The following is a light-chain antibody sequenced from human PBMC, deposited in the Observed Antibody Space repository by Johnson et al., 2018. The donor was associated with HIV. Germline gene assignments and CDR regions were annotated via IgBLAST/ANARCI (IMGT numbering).Light chain of an antibody. Sequence: QSVFTQPPSVSAAPGQKVTISCSGSSSNIGNNYVSWYQHLPGTAPKLLIYDNNKRPSGIPDRFSGSKSGTSATLGITGLQTGDEADYYCGTWDSNLSVYVFGTGTKVAVL. CDR2: DNN. CDR3: GTWDSNLSVYV. V-gene: IGLV1-51*01. J-gene: IGLJ1*01. CDR1: SSNIGNNY.